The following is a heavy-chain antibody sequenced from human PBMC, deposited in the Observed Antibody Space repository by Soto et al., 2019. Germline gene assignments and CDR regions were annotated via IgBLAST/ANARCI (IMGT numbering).Heavy chain of an antibody. D-gene: IGHD1-26*01. J-gene: IGHJ4*02. CDR3: ARRESRGPIDY. CDR2: IYYSGTT. Sequence: QVQLQESGPGLVKPSDTLSLTCAVSGYSISSSNWWGWIRQPPGKGLEWIGYIYYSGTTYYNPSLNSRVTMSVDTAKNQFALKLTSVTAVDTAVYYCARRESRGPIDYWGQGTLVTVSS. CDR1: GYSISSSNW. V-gene: IGHV4-28*01.